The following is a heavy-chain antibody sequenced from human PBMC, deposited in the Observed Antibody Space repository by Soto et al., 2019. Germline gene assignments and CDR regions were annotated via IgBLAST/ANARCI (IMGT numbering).Heavy chain of an antibody. D-gene: IGHD3-10*01. V-gene: IGHV3-30-3*01. CDR3: ARDGPYGGMVRGAQDV. CDR2: ISYDGSNK. Sequence: QVQLVESGGGVVQPGRSLRLSCAASGFTFSSYAMHWVRQAPGKGLEWVAVISYDGSNKYYADSVKGRFTISRDNSKNSLDLQMNSLRAEDTAVYYCARDGPYGGMVRGAQDVWGQGTTVTVSS. CDR1: GFTFSSYA. J-gene: IGHJ6*02.